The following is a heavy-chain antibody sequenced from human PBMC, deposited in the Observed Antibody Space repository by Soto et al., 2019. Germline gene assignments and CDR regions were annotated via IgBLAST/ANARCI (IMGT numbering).Heavy chain of an antibody. CDR1: GFTFSSYG. V-gene: IGHV3-30*18. D-gene: IGHD6-19*01. J-gene: IGHJ6*02. Sequence: PGGSLRLSCAASGFTFSSYGMHWVRQAPGNGLEWVAVISYDGSNKYYADSLKGRFTVSRDNSKNTLYLQMSSLRAEDTAVYYCVKDGSSGWPYYYGMDVWGQGTTVTVSS. CDR3: VKDGSSGWPYYYGMDV. CDR2: ISYDGSNK.